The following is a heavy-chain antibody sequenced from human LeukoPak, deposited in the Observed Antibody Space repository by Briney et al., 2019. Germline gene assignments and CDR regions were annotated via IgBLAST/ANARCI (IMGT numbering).Heavy chain of an antibody. Sequence: SETLSLTCAVYGGSFSGYYWSWIRQPPGKGLEWIGEINRSGSTNYNPSLKSRVTISVDTSKNQFSLKLSSVTAADTAVYYCARGYCSGGSCYSVFFDYWGQGTLVTVSS. CDR2: INRSGST. D-gene: IGHD2-15*01. CDR3: ARGYCSGGSCYSVFFDY. J-gene: IGHJ4*02. V-gene: IGHV4-34*01. CDR1: GGSFSGYY.